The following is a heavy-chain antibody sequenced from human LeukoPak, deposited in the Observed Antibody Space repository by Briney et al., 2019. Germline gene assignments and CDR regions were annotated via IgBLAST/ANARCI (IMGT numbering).Heavy chain of an antibody. Sequence: GGSLRLSCAASGFTFSSYAMSWVRQAPGKGLEWVSAISGSGGSTYYADSVKGRFTISRDNSKNTLYLQMNSLRAEDMAVYYCARAVAAASYYFDYWGQGTLDTVSS. CDR2: ISGSGGST. D-gene: IGHD6-13*01. CDR1: GFTFSSYA. J-gene: IGHJ4*02. CDR3: ARAVAAASYYFDY. V-gene: IGHV3-23*01.